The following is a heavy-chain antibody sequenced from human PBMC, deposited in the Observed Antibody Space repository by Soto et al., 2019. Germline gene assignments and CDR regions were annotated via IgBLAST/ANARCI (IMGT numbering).Heavy chain of an antibody. V-gene: IGHV4-39*01. J-gene: IGHJ4*02. D-gene: IGHD2-2*01. Sequence: SETLSLTCTVSGGSISSSSYYWGWIRQPPGKGLEWIGSTYYSGSTYYNPSLKSRVTISVDTSKNQFSLKLSSVTAADTAVYYCARGRVVPAAPYYFDYWGQGTLVTVSS. CDR2: TYYSGST. CDR3: ARGRVVPAAPYYFDY. CDR1: GGSISSSSYY.